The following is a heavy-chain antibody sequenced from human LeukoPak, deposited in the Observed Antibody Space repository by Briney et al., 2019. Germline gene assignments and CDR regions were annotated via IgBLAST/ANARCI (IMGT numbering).Heavy chain of an antibody. CDR1: GFTFGDTW. V-gene: IGHV3-7*03. D-gene: IGHD3/OR15-3a*01. CDR3: ATSYDMGWLIGY. CDR2: IKQDGSEK. J-gene: IGHJ4*02. Sequence: GGSLRLSCAASGFTFGDTWMNWVRQVPGQGLERVANIKQDGSEKFYVASVKGRFTISRDNGKSSLYLQMNSLRAEDTALYYCATSYDMGWLIGYWGQGTLVTVSS.